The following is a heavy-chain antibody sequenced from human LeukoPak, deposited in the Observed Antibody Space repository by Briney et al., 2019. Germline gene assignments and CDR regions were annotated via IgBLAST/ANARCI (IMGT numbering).Heavy chain of an antibody. CDR1: GGSISSYY. V-gene: IGHV4-59*01. D-gene: IGHD6-6*01. CDR3: ASGTDLYSSYDY. J-gene: IGHJ4*02. Sequence: SETLSLTCTVSGGSISSYYWSWIRQPPGEGLEWIGYIYYSGSTNSNPSLKSRVTISVDTSKNQFSLKLSSVTAADTAVYYCASGTDLYSSYDYWGQGTLVTVSS. CDR2: IYYSGST.